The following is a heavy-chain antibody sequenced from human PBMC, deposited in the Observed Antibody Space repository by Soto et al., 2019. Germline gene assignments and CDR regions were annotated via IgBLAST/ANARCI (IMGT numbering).Heavy chain of an antibody. CDR1: GYTFTSYY. V-gene: IGHV1-46*03. Sequence: ASVKVSCKASGYTFTSYYMHWVRQAPGQGLEWMGIINPSGGSTSYAQKFQGRVTMTRDTSTSTVYMELSSLRSEDTAVYYCARDLGGYCSGGSCLYYYYYYMDVWGKGTTVTVSS. J-gene: IGHJ6*03. CDR2: INPSGGST. D-gene: IGHD2-15*01. CDR3: ARDLGGYCSGGSCLYYYYYYMDV.